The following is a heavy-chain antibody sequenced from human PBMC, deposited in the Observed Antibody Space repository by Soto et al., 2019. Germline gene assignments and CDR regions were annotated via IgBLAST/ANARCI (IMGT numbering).Heavy chain of an antibody. CDR2: ISPYTGNT. J-gene: IGHJ6*02. D-gene: IGHD3-16*01. CDR3: AMVALYVTPTPQDV. Sequence: QVQLEQSGDEVKKPGASVKVSCKASGYIFVNYGIAWVRQAPGQGLEWLGWISPYTGNTYYATKVQGRLTLTTDTATSTASMYMGSLTFADTAVDYCAMVALYVTPTPQDVWGQGTTVTVS. CDR1: GYIFVNYG. V-gene: IGHV1-18*01.